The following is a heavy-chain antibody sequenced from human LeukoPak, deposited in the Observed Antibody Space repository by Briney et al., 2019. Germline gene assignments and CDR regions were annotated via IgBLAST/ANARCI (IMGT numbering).Heavy chain of an antibody. D-gene: IGHD3-9*01. CDR1: GGSFSSTTYY. Sequence: PSETLSLTCTVSGGSFSSTTYYWGWIRQPPGKGLEWIGSIYYSGSTYYNPSLKSRVTISVDTSKNQFSLKLSSVTAADTAVYYCARGADILTYDYWGQGTLVTVSS. CDR2: IYYSGST. J-gene: IGHJ4*02. V-gene: IGHV4-39*01. CDR3: ARGADILTYDY.